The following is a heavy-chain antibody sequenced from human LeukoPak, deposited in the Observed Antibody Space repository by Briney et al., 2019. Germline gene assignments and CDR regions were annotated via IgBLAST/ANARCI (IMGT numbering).Heavy chain of an antibody. CDR3: ARDNLHPYDFWSGLPSTYDY. CDR1: GYTFTSYG. Sequence: ASVKVSCKASGYTFTSYGISCVRQAPGQALEWMGWITAHKGSTNYAQKLQGRVTMTTDRSTSTAYMELRSLRSDDTAVYYCARDNLHPYDFWSGLPSTYDYWGQGTLVTVSS. J-gene: IGHJ4*02. V-gene: IGHV1-18*01. CDR2: ITAHKGST. D-gene: IGHD3-3*01.